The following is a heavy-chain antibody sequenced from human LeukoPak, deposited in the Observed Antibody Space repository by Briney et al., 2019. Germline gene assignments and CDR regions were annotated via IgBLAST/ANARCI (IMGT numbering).Heavy chain of an antibody. CDR1: GGSISSGGYY. V-gene: IGHV4-31*03. CDR2: IYYGGST. Sequence: SQTLSLTCTVSGGSISSGGYYWSWIRQHPGKGLEWIGYIYYGGSTYYNPSLKSRVTISVDTSKNQFSLKLSSVTAADTAVYYCAREGYYDSRGVFDYWGQGTLVTVSS. CDR3: AREGYYDSRGVFDY. J-gene: IGHJ4*02. D-gene: IGHD3-22*01.